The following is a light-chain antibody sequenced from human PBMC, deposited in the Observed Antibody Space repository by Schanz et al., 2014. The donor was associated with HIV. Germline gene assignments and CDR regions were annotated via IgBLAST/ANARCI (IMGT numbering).Light chain of an antibody. CDR3: QQYGSSRT. J-gene: IGKJ1*01. Sequence: EIVMTQSPATLSVSPGERATLSCRASQTVNSNLAWYQQRVGQAPRLLIYGASTRATGVPDRFSGSGSGTDFSLTISRLEPEDFAVYYCQQYGSSRTFGQGTKVEIK. V-gene: IGKV3-20*01. CDR1: QTVNSN. CDR2: GAS.